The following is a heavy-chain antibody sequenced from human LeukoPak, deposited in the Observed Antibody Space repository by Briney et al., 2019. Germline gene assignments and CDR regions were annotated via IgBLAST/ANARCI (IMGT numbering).Heavy chain of an antibody. Sequence: GASVKVSCKASGYTFTSYDINWVRQATGQGLEWMGWMNPNSGNTGYAQKFQGRVTITRNTSISTAYMELSSLRSEDTAVYYCARGHTAMVVRLDYWGQGTLVTVSS. CDR3: ARGHTAMVVRLDY. CDR1: GYTFTSYD. D-gene: IGHD5-18*01. V-gene: IGHV1-8*03. CDR2: MNPNSGNT. J-gene: IGHJ4*02.